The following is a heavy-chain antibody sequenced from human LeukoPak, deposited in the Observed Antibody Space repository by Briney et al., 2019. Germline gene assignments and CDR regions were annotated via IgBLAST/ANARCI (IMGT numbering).Heavy chain of an antibody. Sequence: GRSLRLSCAASGFTFSSYGMHWVRQAPGKGLGWVAVISYDGSNKYYADSVKGRFTISRDNSKNTLYLQMNSLRAEDTAVYYCAKDFAIAAAGTDYWGQGTLVTVSS. CDR1: GFTFSSYG. D-gene: IGHD6-13*01. V-gene: IGHV3-30*18. CDR3: AKDFAIAAAGTDY. J-gene: IGHJ4*02. CDR2: ISYDGSNK.